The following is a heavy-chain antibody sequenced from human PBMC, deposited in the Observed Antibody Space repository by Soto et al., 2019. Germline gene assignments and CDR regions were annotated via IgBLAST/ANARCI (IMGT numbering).Heavy chain of an antibody. D-gene: IGHD3-3*01. CDR1: GFSFGSYA. CDR2: ISGSDGKT. V-gene: IGHV3-23*01. J-gene: IGHJ4*02. Sequence: SLRLSCAASGFSFGSYALSWVRQAPGKGLEWVSTISGSDGKTFYADSVKGRFSISRDTSQSTLYLQMNSLRADDTAMYYCARWSYLDYWGQGTRVTVSS. CDR3: ARWSYLDY.